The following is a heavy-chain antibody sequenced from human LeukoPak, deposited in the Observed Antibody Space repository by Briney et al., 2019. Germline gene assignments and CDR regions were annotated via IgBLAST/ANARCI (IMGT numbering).Heavy chain of an antibody. V-gene: IGHV1-18*01. J-gene: IGHJ4*02. CDR3: ARVLYYYDSSGYYYVFDY. Sequence: ASVKVSCKASGYTFTSYGISWVRQAPGQGLEGMGWINAYNGNTNYAQKLQGRVTMTTDTSTSTAYMELRSLRSDDTAVYYCARVLYYYDSSGYYYVFDYWGQGTLVTVSS. CDR1: GYTFTSYG. D-gene: IGHD3-22*01. CDR2: INAYNGNT.